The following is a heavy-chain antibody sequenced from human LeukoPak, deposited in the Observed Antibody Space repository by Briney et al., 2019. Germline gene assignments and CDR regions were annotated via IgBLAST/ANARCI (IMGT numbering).Heavy chain of an antibody. D-gene: IGHD1-1*01. CDR2: IGATGDT. J-gene: IGHJ3*02. CDR1: GLTFSSYD. Sequence: GGSLRLSCAASGLTFSSYDMHWIRQAPGKGLEWVSSIGATGDTYYAGSVKGRFTISRENAKKSVYLQMSSLSAGDTAVYFCVLGAYWNDDKNAFHIWGPGTMVTVSS. V-gene: IGHV3-13*01. CDR3: VLGAYWNDDKNAFHI.